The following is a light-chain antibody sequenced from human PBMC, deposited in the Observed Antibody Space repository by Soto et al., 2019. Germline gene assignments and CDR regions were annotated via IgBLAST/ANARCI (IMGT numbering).Light chain of an antibody. V-gene: IGLV1-51*02. CDR3: GTWDSSLSSLV. Sequence: QSVLTQPPSVSAAPGQKVTISCSGSSSNIGNNYVSWYQQLPGTAPKLLIYENNKRPSGIPDRFSGSKSGTSATLGITGLQTGDEADYYRGTWDSSLSSLVFGTGTKLTVL. CDR2: ENN. J-gene: IGLJ1*01. CDR1: SSNIGNNY.